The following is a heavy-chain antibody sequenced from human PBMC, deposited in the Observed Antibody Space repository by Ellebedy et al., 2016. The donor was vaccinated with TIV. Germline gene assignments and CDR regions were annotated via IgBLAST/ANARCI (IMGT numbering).Heavy chain of an antibody. Sequence: GESLKISXAASGLTFSSYAMHWVRQAPGKGLEWVAVISYDGSNEYYADSVKGRFTFSRDNSKNTLHLQVNSLRAEDTAVYYCATENRRTGHNWGTLGYWGQGTLVTVSS. V-gene: IGHV3-30*04. CDR1: GLTFSSYA. D-gene: IGHD5-24*01. CDR3: ATENRRTGHNWGTLGY. J-gene: IGHJ4*02. CDR2: ISYDGSNE.